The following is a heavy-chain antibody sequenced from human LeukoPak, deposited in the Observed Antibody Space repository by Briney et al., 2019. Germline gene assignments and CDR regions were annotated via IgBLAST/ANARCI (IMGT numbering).Heavy chain of an antibody. V-gene: IGHV4-34*01. CDR3: GRACYGDFNCFDP. Sequence: SETLSLTCALDARSFSGYYCSCIRQPPGNGMEWIGEINLSGSTNNNPSLKGRVTISVDTSKNQFSLKLSSVTAADTAVYYCGRACYGDFNCFDPWGQGTLVTVSS. D-gene: IGHD4-17*01. CDR1: ARSFSGYY. J-gene: IGHJ5*02. CDR2: INLSGST.